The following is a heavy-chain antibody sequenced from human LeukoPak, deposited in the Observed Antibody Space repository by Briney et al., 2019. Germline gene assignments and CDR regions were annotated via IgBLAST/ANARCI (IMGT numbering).Heavy chain of an antibody. CDR2: VHYSGST. V-gene: IGHV4-59*08. Sequence: SETLSLTCTVSGDXISGYYWSWIRQPPGKGLEWLGNVHYSGSTTYHSSLQSRVTISVDTSKKQFSLKLRSVTAADSAVYYCARHSSLQGYYFDYWGRGTLVTVSS. CDR3: ARHSSLQGYYFDY. D-gene: IGHD6-6*01. J-gene: IGHJ4*02. CDR1: GDXISGYY.